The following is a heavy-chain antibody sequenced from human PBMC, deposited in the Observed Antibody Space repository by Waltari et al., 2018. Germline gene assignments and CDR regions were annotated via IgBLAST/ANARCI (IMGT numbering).Heavy chain of an antibody. CDR1: GGSFSGYY. CDR3: ARGRLWFGESR. Sequence: QVQLQQWGAGLLKPSETLSLTCAVYGGSFSGYYWSWIRQPPGKGLEWIGEINPSGSTNYNPSLKSRVTISVDTSKNQFALKLSSVTAADTAVYYCARGRLWFGESRWGQGTLVTVSS. J-gene: IGHJ4*02. V-gene: IGHV4-34*01. D-gene: IGHD3-10*01. CDR2: INPSGST.